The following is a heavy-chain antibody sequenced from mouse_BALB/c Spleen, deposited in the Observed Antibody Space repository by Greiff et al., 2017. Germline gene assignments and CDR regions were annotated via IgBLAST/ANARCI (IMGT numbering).Heavy chain of an antibody. CDR2: ISYSGST. J-gene: IGHJ4*01. Sequence: EVKLMESGPGLVKPSQSLSLTCTVTGYSITSDYAWNWIRQFPGNKLEWMGYISYSGSTSYNPSLKSRISITRDTSKNQFFLQLNSVTTEDTATYYCARGGYYSLYAMDYWGQGTSVTVSS. D-gene: IGHD2-3*01. CDR3: ARGGYYSLYAMDY. CDR1: GYSITSDYA. V-gene: IGHV3-2*02.